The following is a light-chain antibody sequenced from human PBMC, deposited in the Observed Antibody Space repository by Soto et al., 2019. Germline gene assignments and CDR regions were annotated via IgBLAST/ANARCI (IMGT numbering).Light chain of an antibody. Sequence: EIELTQSPATLSLSPGERATLSCRASQNVEGYLAWYQQKPGQAPRLLIYDASNRAPGIPARFSGSGSGTDFTLTISGLEPEDFAVYYCQQRKTWPPITFGKGTRLEIK. CDR1: QNVEGY. CDR2: DAS. CDR3: QQRKTWPPIT. J-gene: IGKJ5*01. V-gene: IGKV3-11*01.